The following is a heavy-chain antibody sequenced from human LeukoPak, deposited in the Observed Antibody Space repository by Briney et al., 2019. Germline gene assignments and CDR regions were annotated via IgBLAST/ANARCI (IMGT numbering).Heavy chain of an antibody. V-gene: IGHV1-69*04. CDR1: GGTFSSYA. Sequence: SVKVSCKASGGTFSSYAISWVRQAPGQGLEWMGRIIPILEIANYAQKFQGRVTITADKSTSTAYMELSSLRSEDTAVYYCARGYYGSGTYYTIDYWGQGTLVTVSS. CDR3: ARGYYGSGTYYTIDY. J-gene: IGHJ4*02. CDR2: IIPILEIA. D-gene: IGHD3-10*01.